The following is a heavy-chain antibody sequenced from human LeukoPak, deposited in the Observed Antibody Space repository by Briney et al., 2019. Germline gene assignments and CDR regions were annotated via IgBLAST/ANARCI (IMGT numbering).Heavy chain of an antibody. D-gene: IGHD6-19*01. CDR1: GFTFSSYG. J-gene: IGHJ6*02. V-gene: IGHV3-33*01. CDR2: IWYDGSNK. Sequence: GGSLRLSCAASGFTFSSYGMHWVRQAPGKGLEWVAVIWYDGSNKYYADSVKARFTISRDNSKNTLYLQMNSLRAEDTAVYYCARDGGSKSGWYVRAFGYYGMDVWGQGTTVTVSS. CDR3: ARDGGSKSGWYVRAFGYYGMDV.